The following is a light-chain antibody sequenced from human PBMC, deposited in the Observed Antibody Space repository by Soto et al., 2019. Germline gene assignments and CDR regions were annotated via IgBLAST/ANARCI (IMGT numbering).Light chain of an antibody. V-gene: IGKV1-39*01. CDR3: QVTSITPWT. CDR1: QGISSY. CDR2: AAS. J-gene: IGKJ1*01. Sequence: DIPMTLSPSTLSASVGDRVTIPCRASQGISSYLAWYQQKPGKAPKLLIYAASSLQSGVPSRFSGSGSGTDFTLTISSLQPEDFATYYCQVTSITPWTFCQGANVDIK.